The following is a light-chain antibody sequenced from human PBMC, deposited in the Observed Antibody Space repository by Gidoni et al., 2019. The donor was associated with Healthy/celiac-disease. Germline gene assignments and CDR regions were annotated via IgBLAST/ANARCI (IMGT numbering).Light chain of an antibody. V-gene: IGKV4-1*01. CDR1: QSVLYSSNNKNY. CDR2: WAS. CDR3: QQYYSTCS. J-gene: IGKJ2*04. Sequence: DIVMTQSPDSLAVSLGERATINCKSSQSVLYSSNNKNYFAWYQQKPGQPPKLLIYWASTRESGVPDRFSGSGSGTDFTLTISSLQAEDVAVYYCQQYYSTCSFXQXTKLEIK.